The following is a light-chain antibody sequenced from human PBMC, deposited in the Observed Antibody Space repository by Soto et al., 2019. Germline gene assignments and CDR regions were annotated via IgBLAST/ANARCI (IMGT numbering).Light chain of an antibody. J-gene: IGKJ1*01. CDR2: GAS. CDR1: PSVTNY. V-gene: IGKV3-20*01. CDR3: QQYGGAPRT. Sequence: EIVLTQSPATLSLSPGERATLSCRASPSVTNYLAWYQQRPGQPPRLLIYGASSRATGIPDRFSGSGSGTGFTLTISRLEPEDFAVYYCQQYGGAPRTFGQGTKVDIK.